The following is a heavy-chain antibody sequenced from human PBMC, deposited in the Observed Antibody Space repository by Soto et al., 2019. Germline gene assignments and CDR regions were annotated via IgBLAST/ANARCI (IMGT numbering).Heavy chain of an antibody. CDR3: ARDGIAVAGTDAFDI. V-gene: IGHV3-21*01. CDR2: ISSSSSYI. D-gene: IGHD6-19*01. Sequence: GSLRLSCAASGFTFSSYSMNWVRQAPGKGLEWVSSISSSSSYIYYADSVKGRFTISRDNAKNSLYLQMNSLRAEDTAVYYCARDGIAVAGTDAFDIWGQGTMVTVSS. J-gene: IGHJ3*02. CDR1: GFTFSSYS.